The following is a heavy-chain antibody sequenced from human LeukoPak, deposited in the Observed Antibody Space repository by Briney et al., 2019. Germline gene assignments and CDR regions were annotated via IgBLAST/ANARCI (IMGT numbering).Heavy chain of an antibody. J-gene: IGHJ3*02. CDR3: AREGPSDAFDI. CDR1: GFTFSSYG. CDR2: IWYDGSNK. V-gene: IGHV3-33*01. Sequence: GRSLRLSCAASGFTFSSYGMHWVRQAPGKGLEWVAVIWYDGSNKYYADSVKGRFTISRDNSKNTLYLQTNSLRAEDTAVYYCAREGPSDAFDIWGQGTMVTVSS.